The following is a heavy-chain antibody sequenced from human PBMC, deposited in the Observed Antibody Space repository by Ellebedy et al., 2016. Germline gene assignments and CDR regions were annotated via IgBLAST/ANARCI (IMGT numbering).Heavy chain of an antibody. D-gene: IGHD5-18*01. CDR2: INPSGGNT. V-gene: IGHV1-46*01. CDR1: GYTFTSYY. Sequence: ASVKVSXXASGYTFTSYYMHWVRQAPGQGLEWMGIINPSGGNTNYAQKLQGRVTMTTDTSTSTAYMELRSLRSDDTAVYYCATPGGYSYGYDYWGQGTLVTVSS. CDR3: ATPGGYSYGYDY. J-gene: IGHJ4*02.